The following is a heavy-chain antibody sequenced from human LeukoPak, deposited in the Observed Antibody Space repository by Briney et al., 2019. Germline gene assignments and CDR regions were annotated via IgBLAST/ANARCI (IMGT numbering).Heavy chain of an antibody. Sequence: PGGSLRLSCAASGFTFSSYSMNWVRQAPGKGLEWVSSTSSCSSYIYYADSVKGRFTISRDNAKNSLYLQMNSLRAEDTAVYYCARDLGTTVTTWAYWGQGTLVTVSS. CDR3: ARDLGTTVTTWAY. CDR2: TSSCSSYI. V-gene: IGHV3-21*01. CDR1: GFTFSSYS. D-gene: IGHD4-17*01. J-gene: IGHJ4*02.